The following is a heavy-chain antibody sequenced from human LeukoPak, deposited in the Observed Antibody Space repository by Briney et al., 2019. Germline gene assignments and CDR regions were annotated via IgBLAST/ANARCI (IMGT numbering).Heavy chain of an antibody. J-gene: IGHJ4*02. CDR3: AKGAPSDILTGQAFDY. CDR1: GFTFSSYA. V-gene: IGHV3-23*01. Sequence: PGGSLRLSCAASGFTFSSYAMSWVRQAPGKGLEWVSAISGSGGSTYYADSVKGRFTISRDNSKNTLYLQMNSLRAEDTAVYYCAKGAPSDILTGQAFDYWGQGTLVTVSS. CDR2: ISGSGGST. D-gene: IGHD3-9*01.